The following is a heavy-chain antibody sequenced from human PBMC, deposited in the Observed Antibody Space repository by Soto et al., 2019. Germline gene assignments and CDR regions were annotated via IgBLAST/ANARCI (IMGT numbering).Heavy chain of an antibody. CDR1: GGSISSYY. CDR2: IYYSGST. V-gene: IGHV4-59*08. Sequence: QVQLQESGPGLVKPSETLSLTCTVSGGSISSYYWSWIRQPPGKGLEWIGYIYYSGSTNYNPSLKSRVTISVDKSKNQFSLKLSSVTAADTAVYYCARRGAYYYGSGSSYYYYYYMDVWGKGTTVTVSS. D-gene: IGHD3-10*01. CDR3: ARRGAYYYGSGSSYYYYYYMDV. J-gene: IGHJ6*03.